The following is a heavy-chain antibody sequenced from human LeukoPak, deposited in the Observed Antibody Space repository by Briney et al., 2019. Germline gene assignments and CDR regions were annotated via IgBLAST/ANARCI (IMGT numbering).Heavy chain of an antibody. CDR3: ARAGSGSSHDC. Sequence: GGSLRLSCAASGFTFSSYWMHWVRQAPGKGLVWVSRINGDGRSTSYADSVSGRFTISRDNAKNTLYLQMNSLRAEDTAVYYCARAGSGSSHDCWGQGTLVTVSS. CDR2: INGDGRST. J-gene: IGHJ4*02. D-gene: IGHD3-10*01. CDR1: GFTFSSYW. V-gene: IGHV3-74*01.